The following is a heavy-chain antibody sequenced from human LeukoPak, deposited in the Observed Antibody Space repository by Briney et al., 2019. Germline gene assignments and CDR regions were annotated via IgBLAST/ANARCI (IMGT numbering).Heavy chain of an antibody. CDR2: IYYSGST. D-gene: IGHD2-15*01. CDR1: GGSISSYY. J-gene: IGHJ6*02. Sequence: PSETLSLTCTVSGGSISSYYWSWIRQPPGKGLEWIGYIYYSGSTNYNPSLKSRVTISVDTSKNQFSLKLSSVTAADTAVYYCARDAVASDMYYYYYGMDVWGQGTTVTVSS. V-gene: IGHV4-59*01. CDR3: ARDAVASDMYYYYYGMDV.